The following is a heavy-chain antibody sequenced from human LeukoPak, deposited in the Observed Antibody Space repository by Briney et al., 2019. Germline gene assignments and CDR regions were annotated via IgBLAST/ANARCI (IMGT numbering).Heavy chain of an antibody. CDR2: ISGSGDST. CDR1: GFTFSTYA. CDR3: AKAARTDYDILTGYYTPCYYFDY. V-gene: IGHV3-23*01. D-gene: IGHD3-9*01. J-gene: IGHJ4*02. Sequence: QAGGSLRLSCAASGFTFSTYAVNWVRQAPGKGLEWVSTISGSGDSTYYADSVKGRFTISRDNSKNTLYLQMNSLRAEDTAVYYCAKAARTDYDILTGYYTPCYYFDYWGQGTLVTVSS.